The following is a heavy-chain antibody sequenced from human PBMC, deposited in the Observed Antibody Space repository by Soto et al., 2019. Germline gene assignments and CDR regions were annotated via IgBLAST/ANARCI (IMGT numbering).Heavy chain of an antibody. CDR1: GGSISSSSYY. CDR2: IYCSGGT. Sequence: PSETLSLTCTVAGGSISSSSYYWGWIRQPPGKGLEWIGRIYCSGGTYYNPSLRSRVTISVATSKNQFSLKASSVTAADTAVYYCARHELTFGGVIAHFDYWGEGTLVTVSS. J-gene: IGHJ4*02. D-gene: IGHD3-16*02. V-gene: IGHV4-39*01. CDR3: ARHELTFGGVIAHFDY.